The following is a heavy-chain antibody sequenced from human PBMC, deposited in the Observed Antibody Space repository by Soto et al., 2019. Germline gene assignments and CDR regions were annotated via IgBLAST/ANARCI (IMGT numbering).Heavy chain of an antibody. CDR2: IYPGDSDT. J-gene: IGHJ4*02. V-gene: IGHV5-51*01. CDR3: ARHGGRLIAPAY. Sequence: PGESLKISCEASGYSFTSYRIGWVRQMPGKGLEWMGIIYPGDSDTRYSPSFQGQVAMSVDKSISTAYLQWNSLKASDTAMYYCARHGGRLIAPAYWGQGTLVTV. D-gene: IGHD2-2*01. CDR1: GYSFTSYR.